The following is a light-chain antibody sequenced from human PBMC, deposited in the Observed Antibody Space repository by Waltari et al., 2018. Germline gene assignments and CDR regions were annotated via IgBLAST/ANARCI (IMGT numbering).Light chain of an antibody. J-gene: IGKJ4*01. CDR3: QQRRNWPLT. V-gene: IGKV3-11*01. CDR1: QSVGKY. CDR2: AAS. Sequence: EIVWTQSPAVLSFSPGERATLSCRASQSVGKYLAWYQQRPGQSPSLLIYAASYRATGIPARFSGSGSETDFTLTISSLQPEDFAVYYCQQRRNWPLTFGGGTRVQI.